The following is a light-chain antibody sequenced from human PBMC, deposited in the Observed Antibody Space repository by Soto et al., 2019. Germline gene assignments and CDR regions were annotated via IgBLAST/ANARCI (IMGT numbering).Light chain of an antibody. V-gene: IGKV1-5*03. CDR3: QQYNDNWT. CDR1: QSISSW. J-gene: IGKJ1*01. CDR2: KAS. Sequence: IQMTQSTSTLSASVGDRDTNTCGASQSISSWLAWHQQKPGKAPRLLIYKASNLESGVPSRFSGSGSGTEFTLTITSLQPDDSATYYCQQYNDNWTFGQGTKV.